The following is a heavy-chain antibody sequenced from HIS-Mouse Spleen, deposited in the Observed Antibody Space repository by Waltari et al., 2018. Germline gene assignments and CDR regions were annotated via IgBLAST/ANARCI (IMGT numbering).Heavy chain of an antibody. Sequence: QVQLVESGGGVVQPGRSLRLPCSASGFTFSSYGMHWVRQAPGRGLGGVEVISYDGRNKYDADSVKARFTISRDKSKNTLYLQMNSLRAEDTAVYYCAKASFYSSGWFDPWGQGTLVTVSS. V-gene: IGHV3-30*18. J-gene: IGHJ5*02. CDR2: ISYDGRNK. CDR1: GFTFSSYG. D-gene: IGHD6-19*01. CDR3: AKASFYSSGWFDP.